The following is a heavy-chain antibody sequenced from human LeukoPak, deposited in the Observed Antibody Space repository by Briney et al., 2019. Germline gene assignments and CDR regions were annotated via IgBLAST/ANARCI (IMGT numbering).Heavy chain of an antibody. CDR3: AGNVVVVAATRGYYYGMDV. CDR1: GFTFSSYE. V-gene: IGHV3-48*03. J-gene: IGHJ6*02. Sequence: QSGGSLRLSCAASGFTFSSYEMNWVRQAPGKGLEWVSYISSSGSTIYYADSAKGRFTISRDNAKNSLYLQMNSLRAEDTAVYYCAGNVVVVAATRGYYYGMDVWGQGTTVTVS. CDR2: ISSSGSTI. D-gene: IGHD2-15*01.